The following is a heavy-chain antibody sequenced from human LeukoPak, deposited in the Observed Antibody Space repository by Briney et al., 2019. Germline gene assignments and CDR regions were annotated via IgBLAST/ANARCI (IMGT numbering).Heavy chain of an antibody. D-gene: IGHD3-22*01. CDR2: MNPNSGNT. CDR1: AYTFTSYD. CDR3: ARAEYYYDFWGRYYHYYMDV. V-gene: IGHV1-8*01. J-gene: IGHJ6*03. Sequence: ASVKVSCKASAYTFTSYDINWVRQATGQGLEWMGWMNPNSGNTGYAQKFQGRVTMTRNTSISTAYMELSSLRSEDTAVYYCARAEYYYDFWGRYYHYYMDVWGKGTTVTISS.